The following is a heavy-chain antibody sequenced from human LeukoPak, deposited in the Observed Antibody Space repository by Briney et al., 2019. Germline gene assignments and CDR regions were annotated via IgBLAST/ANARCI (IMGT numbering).Heavy chain of an antibody. CDR3: ARDFRQQLVHKGDY. J-gene: IGHJ4*02. Sequence: GGSLRLSCAASGFTFSIYSMNWVRQAPGKGLEWVSSISSSSSYIYYADSVKGRFTISRDNAKNSLYLQMNSLRAEDTAVYYCARDFRQQLVHKGDYWGQGTLVTVSS. D-gene: IGHD6-13*01. V-gene: IGHV3-21*01. CDR2: ISSSSSYI. CDR1: GFTFSIYS.